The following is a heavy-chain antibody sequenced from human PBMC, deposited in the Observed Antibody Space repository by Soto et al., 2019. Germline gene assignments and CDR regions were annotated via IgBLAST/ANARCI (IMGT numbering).Heavy chain of an antibody. J-gene: IGHJ4*02. CDR3: ARREGGRLDY. V-gene: IGHV5-51*01. CDR2: IYPGDSDT. Sequence: GESLKSSGKGSGYSFTTYCIGWVLQMPGKGLEWMGIIYPGDSDTRYSPSFQGQVTISVDKSISAAYLQWSSLKASDSTIYYCARREGGRLDYWGQGTMVTVSS. CDR1: GYSFTTYC.